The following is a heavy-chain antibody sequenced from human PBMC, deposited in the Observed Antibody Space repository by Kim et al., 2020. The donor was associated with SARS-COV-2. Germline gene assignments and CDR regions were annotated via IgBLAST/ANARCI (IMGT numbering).Heavy chain of an antibody. Sequence: YTNYSPSFQGHVTISADKSISTAYLQWSSLKASDTAMYYCARRYSSGVDYWGQGTLVTVSS. D-gene: IGHD6-19*01. CDR3: ARRYSSGVDY. CDR2: YT. V-gene: IGHV5-10-1*01. J-gene: IGHJ4*02.